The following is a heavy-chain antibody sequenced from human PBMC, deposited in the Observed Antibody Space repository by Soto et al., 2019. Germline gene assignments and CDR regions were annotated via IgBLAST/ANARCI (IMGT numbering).Heavy chain of an antibody. CDR3: VMVSAFEFWSGHFVFGWFDS. J-gene: IGHJ5*01. Sequence: GGSLRLSCSASGFTFDTHAMAWVRQAPGKGLEWVASISATGFSKYHADSVKGRITISRDNSNNTVYLHMRTLRAEDTAVYNCVMVSAFEFWSGHFVFGWFDSWGQGTEVTVSS. CDR2: ISATGFSK. D-gene: IGHD3-3*01. V-gene: IGHV3-23*01. CDR1: GFTFDTHA.